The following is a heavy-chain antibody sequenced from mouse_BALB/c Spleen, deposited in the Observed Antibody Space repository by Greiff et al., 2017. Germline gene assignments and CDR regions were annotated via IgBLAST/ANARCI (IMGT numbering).Heavy chain of an antibody. J-gene: IGHJ4*01. Sequence: VQLKESGTVLARPGASVKMSCKASGYTFTSYWMHWVKQRPGQGLEWIGAIYPGNSDTSYNQKFKGKAKLTAVTSTSTAYMELSSLTNEDSAVYYCTKGVITTDYYAMDYWGQGTSVTVSS. CDR3: TKGVITTDYYAMDY. CDR2: IYPGNSDT. CDR1: GYTFTSYW. D-gene: IGHD2-4*01. V-gene: IGHV1-5*01.